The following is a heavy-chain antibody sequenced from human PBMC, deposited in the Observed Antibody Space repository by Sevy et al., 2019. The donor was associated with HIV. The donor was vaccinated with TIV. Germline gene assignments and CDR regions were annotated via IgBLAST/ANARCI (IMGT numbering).Heavy chain of an antibody. D-gene: IGHD2-21*02. Sequence: GGSLRLSCVASGFTFRSYNMNWVRQAPGKGLEWVSKISTSSSTYYADSVKGRFTISRDNAKNSLFLQMNSLRDDDTAVYYCAREHSSCCGDCYSFDYWGQGTPVTVSS. CDR2: ISTSSST. CDR3: AREHSSCCGDCYSFDY. V-gene: IGHV3-48*02. J-gene: IGHJ4*02. CDR1: GFTFRSYN.